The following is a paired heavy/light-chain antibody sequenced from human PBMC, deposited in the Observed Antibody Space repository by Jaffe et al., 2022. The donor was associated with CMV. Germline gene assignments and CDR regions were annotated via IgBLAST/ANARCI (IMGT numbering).Light chain of an antibody. V-gene: IGKV2-28*01. J-gene: IGKJ4*01. CDR1: QSLLHSNGYNY. CDR3: MQALQTPG. Sequence: DIVMTQSPLSLPVTPGEPASISCRSSQSLLHSNGYNYLDWYLQKPGKSPQLLIYLGSNRASGVPDRFSGSGSGTDFTLKISRVEAEDVGVYYCMQALQTPGFGGGTKVEIK. CDR2: LGS.
Heavy chain of an antibody. J-gene: IGHJ6*02. D-gene: IGHD3-9*01. V-gene: IGHV3-9*01. CDR1: GFTFDDYA. CDR3: AKDLTAGLTGYLRHYGMDV. CDR2: ISWNSGSI. Sequence: EVQLVESGGGLVQPGRSLRLSCAASGFTFDDYAMHWVRQAPGKGLEWVSGISWNSGSIGYADSVKGRFTISRDNAKNSLYLQMNSLRAEDTALYYCAKDLTAGLTGYLRHYGMDVWGQGTTVTVSS.